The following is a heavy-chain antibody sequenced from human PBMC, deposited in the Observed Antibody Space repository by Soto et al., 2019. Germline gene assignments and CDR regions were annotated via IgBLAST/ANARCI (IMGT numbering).Heavy chain of an antibody. CDR3: AREIVVARGASYFDY. D-gene: IGHD2-2*01. V-gene: IGHV3-7*04. J-gene: IGHJ4*02. Sequence: GGSLRLSCVGSGFTFSSNWMTWGRQAPGKGLEWVGNIRQDGSEKNYVDSVKGRFTISRDNAKNSLYLQMNSLRAEDTAVYYCAREIVVARGASYFDYWGPGTLVTVSS. CDR2: IRQDGSEK. CDR1: GFTFSSNW.